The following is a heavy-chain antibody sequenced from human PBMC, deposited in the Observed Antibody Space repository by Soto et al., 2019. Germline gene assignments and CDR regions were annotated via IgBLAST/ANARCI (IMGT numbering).Heavy chain of an antibody. J-gene: IGHJ5*02. V-gene: IGHV1-69*01. CDR2: FIPMFDIT. D-gene: IGHD3-16*01. CDR3: ARVDSSKFAGGEWHVT. Sequence: QVQLVQSGAEVKTPGSSVKVSCKASGGTFNNNAINWVRQAPGQGLEWMGGFIPMFDITDYAQKFQGRVTITADECTGTTYLEVHSLRAEDKAVYGCARVDSSKFAGGEWHVTWGQGTLVTVSS. CDR1: GGTFNNNA.